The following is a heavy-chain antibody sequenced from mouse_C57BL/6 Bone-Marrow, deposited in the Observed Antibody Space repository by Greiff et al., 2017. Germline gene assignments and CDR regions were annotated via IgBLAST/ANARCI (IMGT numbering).Heavy chain of an antibody. J-gene: IGHJ3*01. D-gene: IGHD4-1*01. V-gene: IGHV1-54*01. Sequence: QVQLQQSGAELVRPGTSVKVSCKASGYAFTNYLIEWVQQRPGQGLEWIGVINPGSGGTNYNEKFKGKVTLTADKSSSTAYMQLSSLTSEDSAVYFCARSKNWGSWLAYWGQGTLVTVSA. CDR1: GYAFTNYL. CDR3: ARSKNWGSWLAY. CDR2: INPGSGGT.